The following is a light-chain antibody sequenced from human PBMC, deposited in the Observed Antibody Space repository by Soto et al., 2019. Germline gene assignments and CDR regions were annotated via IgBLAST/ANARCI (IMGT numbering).Light chain of an antibody. CDR2: DIS. CDR3: LQRSNRIT. CDR1: QSVAGS. Sequence: EFVLTQSPATLSLSPGERAILSCRASQSVAGSLAWYQQKPGQAPRLLIYDISTRAAAIPARFSGSGSGTDFTLTVSSLEPEDFALYYCLQRSNRITFGQGTRLEI. V-gene: IGKV3-11*01. J-gene: IGKJ5*01.